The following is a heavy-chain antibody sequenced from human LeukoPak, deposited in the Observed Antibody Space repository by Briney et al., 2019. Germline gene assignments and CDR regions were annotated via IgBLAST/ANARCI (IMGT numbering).Heavy chain of an antibody. Sequence: SETLSLTCTVSGGSISSYYWSWIRQPPGKGLEWIGYIYYSGSTNYNPSLKSRVTISVDTSKNQFSLKLSSVTAADTAVYYCARDGSSGWDNWFDPWGQGTLVTVSS. V-gene: IGHV4-59*01. CDR1: GGSISSYY. CDR3: ARDGSSGWDNWFDP. J-gene: IGHJ5*02. CDR2: IYYSGST. D-gene: IGHD6-19*01.